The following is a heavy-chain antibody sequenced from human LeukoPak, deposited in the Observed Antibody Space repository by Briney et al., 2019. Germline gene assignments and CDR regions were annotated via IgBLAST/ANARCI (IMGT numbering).Heavy chain of an antibody. CDR2: IYYSGST. Sequence: SQTLSLTCTVSGGSISSGGYYWSWIRQHPGKGLEWIGYIYYSGSTYYNPSLKSRVTISVDTSKNQFSLKLSSVTAADTAVYYCAGGVDIVATIRYYYYGMDVWGQGTTVTVSS. CDR1: GGSISSGGYY. J-gene: IGHJ6*02. D-gene: IGHD5-12*01. V-gene: IGHV4-31*03. CDR3: AGGVDIVATIRYYYYGMDV.